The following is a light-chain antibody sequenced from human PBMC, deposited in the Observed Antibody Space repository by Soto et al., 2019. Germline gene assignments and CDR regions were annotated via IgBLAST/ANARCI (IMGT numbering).Light chain of an antibody. Sequence: QSVLTQPPSVSAAPGQKVTISCSGSSSNIGSDFVSWYQQLPGTAPKLLIYEDNKRPSGIPDRFSGSKSGTSATLGITGLQTGDEADYYCGAWDTSLSGGVFGGGTKATVL. CDR1: SSNIGSDF. J-gene: IGLJ2*01. CDR3: GAWDTSLSGGV. CDR2: EDN. V-gene: IGLV1-51*02.